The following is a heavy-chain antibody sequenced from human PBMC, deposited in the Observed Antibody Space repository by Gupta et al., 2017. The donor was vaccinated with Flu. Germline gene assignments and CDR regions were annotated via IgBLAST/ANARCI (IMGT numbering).Heavy chain of an antibody. J-gene: IGHJ6*02. V-gene: IGHV1-2*02. Sequence: QVQLVQSGAEVKKPGASVKVSCKASGYTFTGYYMHWVRQAPGQGLEWMGWINPNSGGTNYAQKFQGRVTMTRDTSISTAYMELSRLRSDDTAVYYCARMEDYIVGATTYYYGMDVWGQGTTVTVSS. CDR3: ARMEDYIVGATTYYYGMDV. D-gene: IGHD1-26*01. CDR2: INPNSGGT. CDR1: GYTFTGYY.